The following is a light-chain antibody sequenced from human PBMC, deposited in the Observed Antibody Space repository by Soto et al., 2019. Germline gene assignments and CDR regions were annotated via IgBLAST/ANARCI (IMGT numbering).Light chain of an antibody. V-gene: IGKV3-20*01. CDR2: GAS. CDR3: QQYNNWPPIT. J-gene: IGKJ5*01. CDR1: QSVSSTY. Sequence: ETVLTQSPGTLSLSPGERAILSCRASQSVSSTYLAWYQQKPGQAPRLLIYGASSRATGIPDRFSGSRSGTDFTLTISRPEPEDFAVYYCQQYNNWPPITFGPGTRLEIK.